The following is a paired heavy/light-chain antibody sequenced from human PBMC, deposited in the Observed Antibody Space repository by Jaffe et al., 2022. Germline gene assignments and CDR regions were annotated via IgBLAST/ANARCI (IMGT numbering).Heavy chain of an antibody. J-gene: IGHJ3*02. Sequence: QVQLQESGPGLVKPSQTLSLTCTVSGGSISSGSYYWSWIRQPAGKGLEWIGRIYTSGSTNYNPSLKSRVTISVDTSKNQFSLKLSSVTAADTAVYYCATFTPTSLRYFDWSNHYDAFDIWGQGTMVTVSS. CDR2: IYTSGST. V-gene: IGHV4-61*02. CDR3: ATFTPTSLRYFDWSNHYDAFDI. D-gene: IGHD3-9*01. CDR1: GGSISSGSYY.
Light chain of an antibody. CDR1: QGISSY. J-gene: IGKJ5*01. V-gene: IGKV1-8*01. Sequence: AIRMTQSPSSLSASTGDRVTITCRASQGISSYLAWYQQKPGKAPKLLIYAASTLQSGVPSRFSGSGSGTDFTLTISCLQSEDFATYYCQQYYSYPPVTFGQGTRLEIK. CDR3: QQYYSYPPVT. CDR2: AAS.